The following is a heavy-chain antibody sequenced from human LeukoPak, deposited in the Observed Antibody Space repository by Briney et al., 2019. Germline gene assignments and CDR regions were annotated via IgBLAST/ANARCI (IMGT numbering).Heavy chain of an antibody. CDR3: ARVRFNSSGYRS. Sequence: SETLSLTCAVYGGSLSGYYWSWIRQPPGKGLEWIGEINHSGSTNYNPSLKSRVTISVDTSKNQFSLKLSSVTAADTAVYYCARVRFNSSGYRSWGQGTLVTVSS. CDR2: INHSGST. J-gene: IGHJ4*02. CDR1: GGSLSGYY. V-gene: IGHV4-34*01. D-gene: IGHD3-22*01.